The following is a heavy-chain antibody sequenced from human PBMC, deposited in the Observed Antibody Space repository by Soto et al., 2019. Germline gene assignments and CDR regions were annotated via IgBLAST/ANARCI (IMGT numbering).Heavy chain of an antibody. CDR3: AHKGSGLYPLDY. Sequence: QITLKESGPTLVKPTQTLTLTCTFSGFSLDTSGVGVGWIRQPPGKALEWVAVIYWDDYKHFSPSLESRLTLTKDTSKNLLVLTMTDMDPVDTATYYCAHKGSGLYPLDYWGQGTLVTVSS. CDR1: GFSLDTSGVG. J-gene: IGHJ4*02. D-gene: IGHD3-10*01. V-gene: IGHV2-5*02. CDR2: IYWDDYK.